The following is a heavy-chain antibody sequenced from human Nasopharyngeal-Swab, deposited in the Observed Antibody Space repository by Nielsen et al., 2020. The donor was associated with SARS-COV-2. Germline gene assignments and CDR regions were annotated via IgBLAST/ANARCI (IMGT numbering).Heavy chain of an antibody. J-gene: IGHJ3*02. CDR3: ARSVGSFYGQGAFDI. V-gene: IGHV3-49*01. Sequence: GESLKISCTTSGFTFGDYAMSWFRQAPGKGLEWVGCIRSKTDGGAPEYAASVKGRFTIARDGAESIAYLQMNSLETEDTGVYYCARSVGSFYGQGAFDIWGQGKMVTVSS. D-gene: IGHD1-26*01. CDR2: IRSKTDGGAP. CDR1: GFTFGDYA.